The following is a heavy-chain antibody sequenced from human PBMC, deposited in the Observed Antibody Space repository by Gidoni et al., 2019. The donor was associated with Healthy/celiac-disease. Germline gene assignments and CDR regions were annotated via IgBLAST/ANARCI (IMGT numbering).Heavy chain of an antibody. CDR2: IIPIFGTA. D-gene: IGHD3-22*01. J-gene: IGHJ3*02. CDR3: ARSPYYDSSGSYDAFDI. V-gene: IGHV1-69*01. Sequence: QVQLVQSGAEVKKPGSSVKVSCKASGGTFSSYAISWVRQAPGQGLEWMGGIIPIFGTANYAQKFQGRVTITADESTSTAYMELSSLRSEDTAVYYCARSPYYDSSGSYDAFDIWGQGTMVTVSS. CDR1: GGTFSSYA.